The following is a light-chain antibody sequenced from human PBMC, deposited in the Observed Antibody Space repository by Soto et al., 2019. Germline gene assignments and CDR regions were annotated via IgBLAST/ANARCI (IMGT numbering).Light chain of an antibody. V-gene: IGKV3-20*01. CDR3: QQYGSSLLT. CDR2: YAS. Sequence: EIVLTQPPGTLSLSPGERATLSCRPSQRVISSSLAWYQQKPGQSPRLLISYASSRTTGIPDRFSGSGSGTDFTLTISRLEPEDFAVYYCQQYGSSLLTFGGGTKVDIK. J-gene: IGKJ4*01. CDR1: QRVISSS.